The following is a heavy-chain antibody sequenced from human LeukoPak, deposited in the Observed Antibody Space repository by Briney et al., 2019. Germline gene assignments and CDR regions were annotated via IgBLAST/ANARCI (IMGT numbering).Heavy chain of an antibody. J-gene: IGHJ4*02. CDR3: ARRARVKTTRYYDSSGYLGYFDY. CDR2: ISYDGSNE. CDR1: GFTFSSYG. Sequence: GGSLRLSCAASGFTFSSYGMHWVRQAPGKGLEWVAVISYDGSNEYYVDSVKGRFTVSRDNSKNTLYLQMNTLRAEDTAVYYCARRARVKTTRYYDSSGYLGYFDYWGQGTLVTVSS. V-gene: IGHV3-30*03. D-gene: IGHD3-22*01.